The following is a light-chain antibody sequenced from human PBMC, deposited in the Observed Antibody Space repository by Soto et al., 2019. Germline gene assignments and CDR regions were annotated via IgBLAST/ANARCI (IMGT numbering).Light chain of an antibody. V-gene: IGKV4-1*01. CDR3: QQYYSSPYT. CDR2: WAS. J-gene: IGKJ2*01. CDR1: QSVLYSSNKKNF. Sequence: DSVMTQSPDSLALSLGEGATINCKSSQSVLYSSNKKNFLAWYQHKSGQPPKLLFYWASTRQSGVPDRFSASGSGTDFTLTISSLQAEDVALYYCQQYYSSPYTLGQGTKLEIK.